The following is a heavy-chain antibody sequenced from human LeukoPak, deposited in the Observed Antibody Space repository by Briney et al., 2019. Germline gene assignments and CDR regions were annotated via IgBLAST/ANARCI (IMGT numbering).Heavy chain of an antibody. Sequence: SETLSLTCSVYGGSITAYYWSWIRQPPGKGLEWIGKINHSRGTKYNPSLKSRVTISVDTSKNQFSLKLSSVTAADTAVYYCAREDRPPIAAAGGMDVWGQGTTVTVSS. D-gene: IGHD6-13*01. V-gene: IGHV4-34*01. J-gene: IGHJ6*02. CDR3: AREDRPPIAAAGGMDV. CDR1: GGSITAYY. CDR2: INHSRGT.